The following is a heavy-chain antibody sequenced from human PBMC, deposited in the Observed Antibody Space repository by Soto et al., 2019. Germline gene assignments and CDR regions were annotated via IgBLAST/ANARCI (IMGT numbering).Heavy chain of an antibody. CDR3: AREGSITMIVVVITAGYYFDY. CDR1: GFTFSIYA. V-gene: IGHV3-30-3*01. Sequence: SLRLSCAASGFTFSIYAMHWVRQAPGKGLDWVAVISYDGSNKYYADFVKGRFTISRDNSKNTLYLQMNSLRAEDTAVYYCAREGSITMIVVVITAGYYFDYWGQGTLVTVSS. D-gene: IGHD3-22*01. J-gene: IGHJ4*02. CDR2: ISYDGSNK.